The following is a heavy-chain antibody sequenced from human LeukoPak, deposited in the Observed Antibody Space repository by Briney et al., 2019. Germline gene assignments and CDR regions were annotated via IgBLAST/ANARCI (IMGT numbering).Heavy chain of an antibody. J-gene: IGHJ4*02. D-gene: IGHD6-19*01. V-gene: IGHV3-53*01. Sequence: GGSLRLSCSASGFTVSSIYMTWVRQAPGKGLQWVSIIYSGGSTYYADSVKGRFTISRDNFKNTLYLQMNSLRAEDTAVYYCAREGSSGFVGYWGQGILVTV. CDR2: IYSGGST. CDR3: AREGSSGFVGY. CDR1: GFTVSSIY.